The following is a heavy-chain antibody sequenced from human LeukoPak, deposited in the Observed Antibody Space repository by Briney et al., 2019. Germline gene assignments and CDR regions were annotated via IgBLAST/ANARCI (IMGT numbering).Heavy chain of an antibody. J-gene: IGHJ4*02. CDR3: ARPGGHWSSSPFDY. CDR2: ISGSGGNT. V-gene: IGHV3-23*01. CDR1: GFTFSSYA. Sequence: QPGGSLRLSCAASGFTFSSYAMSWVRQAPGKGLEWVSGISGSGGNTYYADSVKGRFTLSRDNSMNMLYLHMNSLRAEDTAVYYCARPGGHWSSSPFDYWGQGTLVTVSS. D-gene: IGHD2-21*01.